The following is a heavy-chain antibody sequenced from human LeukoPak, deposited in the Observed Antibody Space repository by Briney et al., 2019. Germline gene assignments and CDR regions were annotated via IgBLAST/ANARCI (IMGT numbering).Heavy chain of an antibody. J-gene: IGHJ6*02. V-gene: IGHV1-69*13. CDR3: AKHIVVVVAATGHYYYYGMDV. Sequence: ASVTVSCKASGGTFSSYAISWVRQAPGQGLEWMGGIIPIFGTANYAQKFQGRVTITADESTSTAYMELSSLRSEDTAVYYCAKHIVVVVAATGHYYYYGMDVWGQGTTVTVSS. D-gene: IGHD2-15*01. CDR1: GGTFSSYA. CDR2: IIPIFGTA.